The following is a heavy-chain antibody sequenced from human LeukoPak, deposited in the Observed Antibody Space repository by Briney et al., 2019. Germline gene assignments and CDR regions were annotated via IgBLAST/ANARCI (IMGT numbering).Heavy chain of an antibody. CDR3: TKREGPMSGSYDYFDP. Sequence: SETLSLTCAVSGGSISRYYWSWIRQPPGKGLEWIGCTYYSGSTNYNPSLKSRVTISVDTSKNQFSLKLNSVTAADTAMYYCTKREGPMSGSYDYFDPWGQGTLVTVS. CDR2: TYYSGST. J-gene: IGHJ5*02. D-gene: IGHD1-26*01. CDR1: GGSISRYY. V-gene: IGHV4-59*08.